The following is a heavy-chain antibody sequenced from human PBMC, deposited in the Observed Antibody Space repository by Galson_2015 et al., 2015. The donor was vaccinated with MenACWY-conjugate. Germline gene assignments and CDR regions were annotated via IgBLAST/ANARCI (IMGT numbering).Heavy chain of an antibody. Sequence: ETLSLTCTFSGGSISRSTYYWGWIRQPPGKGLEWIGSIYYSGGTYYNPSLKSRVTISVDTSKNQFSLRLTFVTAADTAVYYCARDLVRITYYGMDVWGQGTTVTVSS. CDR3: ARDLVRITYYGMDV. V-gene: IGHV4-39*07. CDR2: IYYSGGT. CDR1: GGSISRSTYY. J-gene: IGHJ6*02. D-gene: IGHD3-10*01.